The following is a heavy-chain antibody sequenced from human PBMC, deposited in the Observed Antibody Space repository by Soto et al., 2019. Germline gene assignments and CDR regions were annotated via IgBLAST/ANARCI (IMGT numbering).Heavy chain of an antibody. CDR3: AKDKEVGFTIFGVVTGGMDV. D-gene: IGHD3-3*01. CDR2: ISWNSGSI. J-gene: IGHJ6*02. CDR1: GFTFDDYA. V-gene: IGHV3-9*01. Sequence: EVQLVESGGGLVQPGRSLRLSCAASGFTFDDYAMHWVRQAPGKGLEWVSGISWNSGSIGYADSVKGRFTISRDNAKNSLYLQMNSLRAEDTALYYCAKDKEVGFTIFGVVTGGMDVWGQGTTVTVSS.